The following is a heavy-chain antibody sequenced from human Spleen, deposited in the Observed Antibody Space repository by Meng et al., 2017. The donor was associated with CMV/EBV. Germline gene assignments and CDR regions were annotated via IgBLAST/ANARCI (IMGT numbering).Heavy chain of an antibody. D-gene: IGHD3-10*01. Sequence: GGSLRLSCAASGFTFTSYSMNWVRQAPGKGLEWVSSISSSGNYIYYADSVKGRFTISRDNAKNSLYLQMNSLRAEDTAVYYCAKDRSTIGVTVIDSWGQGTLVTVSS. V-gene: IGHV3-21*01. CDR2: ISSSGNYI. CDR1: GFTFTSYS. J-gene: IGHJ4*02. CDR3: AKDRSTIGVTVIDS.